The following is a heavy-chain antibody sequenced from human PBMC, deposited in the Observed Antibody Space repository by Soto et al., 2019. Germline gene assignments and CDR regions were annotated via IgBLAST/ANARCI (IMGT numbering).Heavy chain of an antibody. D-gene: IGHD1-1*01. CDR1: GDSVGNVF. V-gene: IGHV4-4*07. J-gene: IGHJ5*02. Sequence: SETLSLTCTISGDSVGNVFWSWIRQPSGKGLEWIGRVHTSGSTNYNPSLQSRVTLSVDTSKNEFSVRLSSVTAADTAVYYCAKWSRQLGGWGLDPWGQGTMVTV. CDR2: VHTSGST. CDR3: AKWSRQLGGWGLDP.